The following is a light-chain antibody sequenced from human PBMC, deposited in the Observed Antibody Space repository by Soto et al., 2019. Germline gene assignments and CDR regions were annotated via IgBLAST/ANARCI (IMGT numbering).Light chain of an antibody. CDR2: SAS. CDR1: QGISTY. J-gene: IGKJ1*01. CDR3: QQYYRYPWM. Sequence: DIQMTQSPSSLSASVGDRVTITCRASQGISTYLGWYQQKPGKVPKSLIYSASNLQSGVPSRFSASGSGTEFTLTITDMQPDDFATYYCQQYYRYPWMFGQG. V-gene: IGKV1-16*01.